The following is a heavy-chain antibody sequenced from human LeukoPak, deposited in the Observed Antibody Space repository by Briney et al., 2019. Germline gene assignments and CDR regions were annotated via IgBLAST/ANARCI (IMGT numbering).Heavy chain of an antibody. CDR2: IYYSGST. CDR3: ARDRVRGVNDYGNGMDV. V-gene: IGHV4-59*12. Sequence: PESLSLTRTVSGGSISSFYWSWIRQPPGKGLEWSGYIYYSGSTNYNPSLKSRVTISVDTSKNPFSLKLSSVTAADTAVYYCARDRVRGVNDYGNGMDVWGQGTTVTVSS. J-gene: IGHJ6*02. D-gene: IGHD3-10*01. CDR1: GGSISSFY.